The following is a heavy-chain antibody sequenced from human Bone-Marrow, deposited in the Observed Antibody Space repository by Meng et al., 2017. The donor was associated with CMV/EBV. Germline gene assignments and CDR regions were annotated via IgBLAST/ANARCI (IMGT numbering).Heavy chain of an antibody. V-gene: IGHV1-69*05. CDR1: TFSSYD. Sequence: TFSSYDISWVRQAPGQGLEWMGGIIPIFGAANYAQKFQRRVTISMDESTSTAYMELSSLRSEDTAVYYCARSASGQQLVRGDYFDYWGQGTLVTVSS. CDR2: IIPIFGAA. J-gene: IGHJ4*02. D-gene: IGHD6-13*01. CDR3: ARSASGQQLVRGDYFDY.